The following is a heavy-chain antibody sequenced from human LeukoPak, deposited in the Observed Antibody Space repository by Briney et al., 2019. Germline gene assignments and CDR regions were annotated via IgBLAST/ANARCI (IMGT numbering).Heavy chain of an antibody. J-gene: IGHJ5*02. Sequence: PSETLSLTCALYGGSFSGYYWSWIRQPPGKGLEWIGEINHSGSTNYNPSLKSRVTISVDTSKNQFSLKLSSVTGADTAVYYCAREKGILWLGRRGWFDPWGQGTLVTVSS. D-gene: IGHD3-10*01. V-gene: IGHV4-34*01. CDR2: INHSGST. CDR3: AREKGILWLGRRGWFDP. CDR1: GGSFSGYY.